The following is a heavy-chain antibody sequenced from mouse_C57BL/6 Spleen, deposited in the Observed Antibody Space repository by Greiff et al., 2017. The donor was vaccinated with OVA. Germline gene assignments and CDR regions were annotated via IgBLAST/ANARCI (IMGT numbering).Heavy chain of an antibody. D-gene: IGHD4-1*01. Sequence: QVQLQQPGTELVKPGASVKLSCKASGYTFTSYWMHWVKQRPGQGLEWIGNINPSNGGTNYNEKFKSKATLTVDKSSSTAYMQLSSLTSEDSAVYDCARETGTRAAWFAYWGQGTLVTVSA. CDR3: ARETGTRAAWFAY. CDR2: INPSNGGT. V-gene: IGHV1-53*01. J-gene: IGHJ3*01. CDR1: GYTFTSYW.